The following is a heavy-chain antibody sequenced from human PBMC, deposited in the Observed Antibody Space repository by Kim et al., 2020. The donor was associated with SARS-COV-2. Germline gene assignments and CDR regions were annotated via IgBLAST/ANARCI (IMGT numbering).Heavy chain of an antibody. CDR3: ARVLITMVRGVKYYFDY. V-gene: IGHV4-39*01. CDR1: GGSISSSSYY. D-gene: IGHD3-10*01. CDR2: IYYSGST. J-gene: IGHJ4*02. Sequence: SETLSLTCTVSGGSISSSSYYWGWIRQPPGKGLEWIGSIYYSGSTYYNPSLKSRVTISVDTSKNQFSLKLSSVTAADTAVYYCARVLITMVRGVKYYFDYWGQGTLVTVSS.